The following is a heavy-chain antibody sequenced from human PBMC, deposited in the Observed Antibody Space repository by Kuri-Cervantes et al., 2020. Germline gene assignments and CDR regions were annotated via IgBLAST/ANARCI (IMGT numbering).Heavy chain of an antibody. CDR1: GYTFTSYG. D-gene: IGHD1-1*01. CDR3: ARGKGYNWNDAALDI. J-gene: IGHJ3*02. Sequence: ASVKVSCKASGYTFTSYGISWVRRAPGQGLEWMGIINPSGGSTSYAQKFQDRVTMTRDTSTTTVYMELSSLRSEDTAVYYCARGKGYNWNDAALDIWGQGTMVTVSS. CDR2: INPSGGST. V-gene: IGHV1-46*01.